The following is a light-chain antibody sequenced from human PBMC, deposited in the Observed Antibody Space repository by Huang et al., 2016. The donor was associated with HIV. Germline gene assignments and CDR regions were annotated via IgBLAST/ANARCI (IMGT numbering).Light chain of an antibody. J-gene: IGKJ1*01. CDR3: MQALQTPK. CDR1: QSLLHSNGYNY. CDR2: LGS. Sequence: DIVMTQSPLSLPVTPGAPASISCRSSQSLLHSNGYNYLDWYLQKPGQSPQLLIYLGSSRASGVPDRFSGSGAGTDFTLKISRVEAEDVGVYYCMQALQTPKFGQGTKVEIK. V-gene: IGKV2-28*01.